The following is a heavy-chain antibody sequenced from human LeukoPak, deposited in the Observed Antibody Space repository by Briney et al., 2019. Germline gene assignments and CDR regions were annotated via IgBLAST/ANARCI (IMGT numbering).Heavy chain of an antibody. CDR1: GFPFSSYS. D-gene: IGHD3-10*01. Sequence: GGSLRLSCAASGFPFSSYSMSWVRQAPGKGVEGVSYIASTSTTIYYADSVKGRFTISRDNAKNSVYLQMNSLRDGDTAVYYCARAVLGSYYGSGTHDMDVWGQGTTVTVSS. J-gene: IGHJ6*02. CDR3: ARAVLGSYYGSGTHDMDV. V-gene: IGHV3-48*02. CDR2: IASTSTTI.